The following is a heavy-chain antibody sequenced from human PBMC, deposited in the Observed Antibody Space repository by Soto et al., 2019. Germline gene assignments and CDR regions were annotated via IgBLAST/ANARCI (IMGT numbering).Heavy chain of an antibody. CDR1: GGSISSGGYY. CDR2: IYYSGST. Sequence: PSETLSLTCTVSGGSISSGGYYWSWIRQHPGKGLEWIGYIYYSGSTYYNPSLKSRVTISVDTSKNQFSLKLSSVTAADTAVYYCAREIDSSGYYRFDYWGQGTLVTVSS. D-gene: IGHD3-22*01. J-gene: IGHJ4*02. V-gene: IGHV4-31*03. CDR3: AREIDSSGYYRFDY.